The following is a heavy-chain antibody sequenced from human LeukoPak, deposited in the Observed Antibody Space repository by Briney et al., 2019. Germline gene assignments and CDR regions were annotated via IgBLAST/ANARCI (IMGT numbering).Heavy chain of an antibody. CDR1: GGSISSYY. V-gene: IGHV4-59*05. CDR2: IYYSGST. D-gene: IGHD6-19*01. J-gene: IGHJ1*01. CDR3: ATPGIAVATEYFQH. Sequence: SETLSLTCTVSGGSISSYYWSWIRQPPGKGLEWIGSIYYSGSTYYNPSLKSRVTISVDTSKNQFSLKLSSVTAADTAVYYCATPGIAVATEYFQHWGQGTLVTVSS.